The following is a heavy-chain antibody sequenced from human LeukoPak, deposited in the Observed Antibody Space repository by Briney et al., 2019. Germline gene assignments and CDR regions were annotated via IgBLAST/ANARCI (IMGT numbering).Heavy chain of an antibody. CDR2: TNTDGSRT. J-gene: IGHJ1*01. D-gene: IGHD4-23*01. CDR1: GFTFSSYW. Sequence: PGGSLRLSCAASGFTFSSYWIHSVRQAPGKGLVWVSGTNTDGSRTMYADSVKGRFTIARDNAKNTLYLQMNSLRAEDMAVYCCYGANAEHWGQGNVVTVSS. CDR3: YGANAEH. V-gene: IGHV3-74*03.